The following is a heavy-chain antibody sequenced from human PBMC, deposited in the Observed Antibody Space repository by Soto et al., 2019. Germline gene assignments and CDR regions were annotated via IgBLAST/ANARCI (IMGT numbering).Heavy chain of an antibody. D-gene: IGHD3-3*01. CDR3: ARAHPYYDFWSGYYTPWGDYYYYYMDV. CDR2: INPSGGST. J-gene: IGHJ6*03. V-gene: IGHV1-46*03. CDR1: GYTFASYY. Sequence: ASVKVSCKASGYTFASYYMHWVRQAPGQGLEWMGIINPSGGSTSYAQKFQGRVTMTRDTSTSTVYMELSSLRSEDTAVYYCARAHPYYDFWSGYYTPWGDYYYYYMDVWGKGTTVTVSS.